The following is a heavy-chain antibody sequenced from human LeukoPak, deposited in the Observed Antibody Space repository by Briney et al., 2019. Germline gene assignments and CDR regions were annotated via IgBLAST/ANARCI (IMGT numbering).Heavy chain of an antibody. Sequence: GGPLRLSCAASGFTFSNYAMHWVRQAPGKGLEWVAFIPYDRSDTYYADSVKGRFTISRDNSKNTLYLQMNSLRPEDSAIYYCAKDRSWSWDYWGQGTLVTVSS. D-gene: IGHD6-13*01. CDR3: AKDRSWSWDY. CDR1: GFTFSNYA. CDR2: IPYDRSDT. V-gene: IGHV3-30*02. J-gene: IGHJ4*02.